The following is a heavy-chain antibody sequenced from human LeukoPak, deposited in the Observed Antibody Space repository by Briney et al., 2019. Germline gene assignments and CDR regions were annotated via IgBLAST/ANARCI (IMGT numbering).Heavy chain of an antibody. V-gene: IGHV3-48*03. Sequence: GGSLRLSCVASGFTFSSYEMHWVRQAPGKGLEWVSYISTSGSTFYYADSVKGRFTISRDNADNSLYLQLNSLRAEDTAVYYCARALAYYYEGSGHFDYWGQGTLVTVSS. J-gene: IGHJ4*02. CDR3: ARALAYYYEGSGHFDY. CDR2: ISTSGSTF. D-gene: IGHD3-22*01. CDR1: GFTFSSYE.